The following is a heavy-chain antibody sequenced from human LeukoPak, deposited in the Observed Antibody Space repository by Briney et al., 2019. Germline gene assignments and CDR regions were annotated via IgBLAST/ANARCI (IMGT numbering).Heavy chain of an antibody. CDR3: ARAFPFDDYGDPDAFDI. D-gene: IGHD4-17*01. J-gene: IGHJ3*02. V-gene: IGHV4-30-2*01. CDR1: GGSISSGGYY. Sequence: SETLSLTCAVSGGSISSGGYYWSWLRQPPGKGLEWIGNIYHSGSTYYNTSLKSRVTISVDRSNNHFSLKLTSVTAADTAVYYCARAFPFDDYGDPDAFDIWGQGTMVTVSS. CDR2: IYHSGST.